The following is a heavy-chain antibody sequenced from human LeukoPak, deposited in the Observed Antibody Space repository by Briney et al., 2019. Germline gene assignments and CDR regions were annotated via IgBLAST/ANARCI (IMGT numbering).Heavy chain of an antibody. J-gene: IGHJ5*02. Sequence: GGSLRLSCTASGFAFSSYAMAWVRQAPGKGLEWLSDISSSSEINYAGYVKGRFTISRANAKNSLYLQMISLRDEDTAVYYCARSAKPGVHDFDPWGQGTLVTVSS. D-gene: IGHD1-14*01. CDR2: ISSSSEI. V-gene: IGHV3-48*02. CDR1: GFAFSSYA. CDR3: ARSAKPGVHDFDP.